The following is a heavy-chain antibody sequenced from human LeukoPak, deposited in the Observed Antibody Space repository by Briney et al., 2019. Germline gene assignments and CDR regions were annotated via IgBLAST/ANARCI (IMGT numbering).Heavy chain of an antibody. D-gene: IGHD3-10*01. CDR3: ARALGSGGYYKGTHFDY. V-gene: IGHV1-18*01. CDR2: ISAYNGNT. Sequence: GASVKVSCKASGYTFTSYGISWVRQAPGQGLEWMGWISAYNGNTNYAQKLQGRVTMTTDTSTSTAYMELRSLRSDDTAVYYCARALGSGGYYKGTHFDYWGQGTLVTVSS. J-gene: IGHJ4*02. CDR1: GYTFTSYG.